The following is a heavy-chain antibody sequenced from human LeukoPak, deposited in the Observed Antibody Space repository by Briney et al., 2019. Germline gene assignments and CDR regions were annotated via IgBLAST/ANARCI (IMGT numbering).Heavy chain of an antibody. D-gene: IGHD6-19*01. CDR2: IYYSGST. CDR3: ARAPAVAGPCWFDP. J-gene: IGHJ5*02. V-gene: IGHV4-39*01. Sequence: SETLSLTCAVSGGSISSNSYYWGWIRQPPGKGLEWIGSIYYSGSTYYNPSLKSRVTISVDTSKNQFSLKLSSVTAADTAVYYCARAPAVAGPCWFDPWGQGTLVTVSS. CDR1: GGSISSNSYY.